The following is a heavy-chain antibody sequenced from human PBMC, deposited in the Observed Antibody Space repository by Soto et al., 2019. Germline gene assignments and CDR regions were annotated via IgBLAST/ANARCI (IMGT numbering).Heavy chain of an antibody. J-gene: IGHJ6*03. V-gene: IGHV3-30*18. CDR1: GFTFSSYG. Sequence: PGGSLRLSCAASGFTFSSYGMHWVRQAPGKGLEWVAVISYDGSNKYYADSVKGRFTISRDNSKNTLYLQMNSLRAEDTAVYYCAKDFGQSGHYYMDVWGKGTTVTVSS. CDR2: ISYDGSNK. D-gene: IGHD3-10*01. CDR3: AKDFGQSGHYYMDV.